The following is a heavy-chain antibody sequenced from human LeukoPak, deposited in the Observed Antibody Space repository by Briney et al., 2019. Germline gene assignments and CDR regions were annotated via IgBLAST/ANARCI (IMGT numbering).Heavy chain of an antibody. D-gene: IGHD1-14*01. Sequence: PGGSLRLSCAASGFSFPSYAMSWVRQAPRRGLEWVSLITAGGVITHYTDSVKGRFTISRDNSKNTLYLQMNSVRAEDTAVNYCAKGKINHDGAVEIWGQGTTVTVSS. CDR1: GFSFPSYA. J-gene: IGHJ3*02. V-gene: IGHV3-23*01. CDR2: ITAGGVIT. CDR3: AKGKINHDGAVEI.